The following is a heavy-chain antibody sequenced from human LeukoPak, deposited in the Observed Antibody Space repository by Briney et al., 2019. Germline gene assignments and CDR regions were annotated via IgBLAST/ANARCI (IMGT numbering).Heavy chain of an antibody. V-gene: IGHV4-59*08. CDR2: ISYSGST. CDR1: GGSISSDY. J-gene: IGHJ4*02. D-gene: IGHD2-2*01. Sequence: NPSETLSLTCTVSGGSISSDYWSWIRQPPGKALEWIGWISYSGSTTYNPSLKTRVTISVDTSKNQFSLKLSSMTAADTAVYYCARQASCSSTNCYPFDYWGQGTLVTVSS. CDR3: ARQASCSSTNCYPFDY.